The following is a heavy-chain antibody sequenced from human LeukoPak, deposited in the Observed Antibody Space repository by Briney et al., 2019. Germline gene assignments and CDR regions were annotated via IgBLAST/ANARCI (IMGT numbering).Heavy chain of an antibody. CDR2: INSDGSST. CDR3: ARCGFGSTVVVPAAMSDYYYYGMDV. Sequence: PGGSLRLSCAASGFTFSSYWMHWVRQAPGKGLVWVSRINSDGSSTSYADSVKGRFTISRDNAKNTLYLQMNSLRAEDTAVYYCARCGFGSTVVVPAAMSDYYYYGMDVWGQGTTVTVSS. V-gene: IGHV3-74*01. CDR1: GFTFSSYW. D-gene: IGHD2-2*01. J-gene: IGHJ6*02.